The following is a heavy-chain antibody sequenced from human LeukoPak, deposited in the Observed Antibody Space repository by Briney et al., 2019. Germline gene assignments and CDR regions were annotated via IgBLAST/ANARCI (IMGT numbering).Heavy chain of an antibody. CDR1: GGSISSSSYY. D-gene: IGHD3-10*01. Sequence: PSETLSLTCTVSGGSISSSSYYWGWIRQPPGKGLEWIGSIYYSGSTYYNPSLKSRVTISVDTSKNQFSLKLSSVTAADTAVYYCARAPADLWVRGVKSNNWFDPWGQGTLVTVSS. V-gene: IGHV4-39*07. CDR2: IYYSGST. J-gene: IGHJ5*02. CDR3: ARAPADLWVRGVKSNNWFDP.